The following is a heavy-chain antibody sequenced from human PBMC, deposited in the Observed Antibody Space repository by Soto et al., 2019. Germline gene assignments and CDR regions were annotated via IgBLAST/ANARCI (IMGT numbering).Heavy chain of an antibody. D-gene: IGHD3-22*01. CDR3: TRQHYYDSSGYYPTFDY. Sequence: GGSLRLSCTASGFTFGDYAMSWFRQAPGKGLEWVGFIRSKAYGGTTEYAASVKGRFTISRDDSKSIAYLQMNSLKTEDTAVYYCTRQHYYDSSGYYPTFDYWGQGTLVTVSS. V-gene: IGHV3-49*03. CDR2: IRSKAYGGTT. J-gene: IGHJ4*02. CDR1: GFTFGDYA.